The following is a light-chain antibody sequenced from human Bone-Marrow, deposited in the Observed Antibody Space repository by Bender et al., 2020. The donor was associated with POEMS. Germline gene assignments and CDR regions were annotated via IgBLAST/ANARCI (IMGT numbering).Light chain of an antibody. CDR1: NNDIGGNNY. Sequence: QSALTQPASVSGSPGQSITIFCTGTNNDIGGNNYVSWYQQHPGKAPKLIISDVSYRPSGVSTRFSGSKSGNTASLTISGLQPADEADYYCNSYTSSNTYVFGTGTKVTVL. CDR2: DVS. CDR3: NSYTSSNTYV. J-gene: IGLJ1*01. V-gene: IGLV2-14*01.